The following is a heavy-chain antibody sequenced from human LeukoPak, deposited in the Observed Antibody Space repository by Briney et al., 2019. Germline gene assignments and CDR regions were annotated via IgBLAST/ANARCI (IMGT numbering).Heavy chain of an antibody. CDR1: VFTFSSYS. CDR3: ATSSSWYHYYYYYYMDV. D-gene: IGHD6-13*01. J-gene: IGHJ6*03. CDR2: IYYSGST. Sequence: GSLRLSCAASVFTFSSYSMNWIRQPPGKGLEWIGSIYYSGSTYYNPSLKSRVTISVDTSKNQFSLKLSSVTAADTAVYYCATSSSWYHYYYYYYMDVWGKGTTVTVSS. V-gene: IGHV4-39*07.